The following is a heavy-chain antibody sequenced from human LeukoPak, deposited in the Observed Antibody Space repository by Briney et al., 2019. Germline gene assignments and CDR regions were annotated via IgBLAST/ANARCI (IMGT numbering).Heavy chain of an antibody. Sequence: GGSLRLSCEVSEFTFSHFAMHWVRQAPGKGLEWVAVVSSHGNDGFYADSVKGRFTISRDISKNTLYLQIDSVRPEDTAIYYCTRDAYNYNDFDYWGQGTLVTVSS. D-gene: IGHD5-24*01. CDR3: TRDAYNYNDFDY. CDR1: EFTFSHFA. CDR2: VSSHGNDG. V-gene: IGHV3-30*01. J-gene: IGHJ4*02.